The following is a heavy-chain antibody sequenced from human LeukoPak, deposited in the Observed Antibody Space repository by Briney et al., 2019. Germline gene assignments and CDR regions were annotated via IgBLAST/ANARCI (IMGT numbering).Heavy chain of an antibody. V-gene: IGHV3-9*01. CDR2: ISWNSGSI. Sequence: PGGSLRLSCSASGFTFSSYGMHWVRQAPGKGLEWVSGISWNSGSIGYADSVKGRFTISRDNAKNSLYLQMNSLRAEDTALYYCAKDGRIVGAIDYWGQGTLVTVSS. J-gene: IGHJ4*02. CDR1: GFTFSSYG. D-gene: IGHD1-26*01. CDR3: AKDGRIVGAIDY.